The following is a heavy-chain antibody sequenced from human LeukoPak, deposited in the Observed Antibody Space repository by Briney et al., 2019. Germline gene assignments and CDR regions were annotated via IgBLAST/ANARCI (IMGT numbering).Heavy chain of an antibody. J-gene: IGHJ4*02. D-gene: IGHD3-16*01. CDR3: AKGRGFRVWDPWDN. CDR1: EFSVGSNY. Sequence: GGSLRLSCAASEFSVGSNYMTWVRQAPGKGLEWVSGITNSGENTYYADSVKGRFTISRDNSKNTLFLEMNSLRVEDTAVYYCAKGRGFRVWDPWDNWGQGTLITVSS. CDR2: ITNSGENT. V-gene: IGHV3-23*01.